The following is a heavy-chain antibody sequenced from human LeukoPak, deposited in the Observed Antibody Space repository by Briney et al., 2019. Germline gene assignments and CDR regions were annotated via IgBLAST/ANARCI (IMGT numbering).Heavy chain of an antibody. CDR3: AKHKSTSSHYHFDY. Sequence: GGSLRLSCAASGFTFSTYALSWVRQAPGKGLEWVSAITGSGGSTYYADSVKGRFTLSRDNSKNTLYLQMNSLRAEDTAVFYCAKHKSTSSHYHFDYWGQGTLVTVSS. D-gene: IGHD2-2*01. CDR2: ITGSGGST. CDR1: GFTFSTYA. J-gene: IGHJ4*02. V-gene: IGHV3-23*01.